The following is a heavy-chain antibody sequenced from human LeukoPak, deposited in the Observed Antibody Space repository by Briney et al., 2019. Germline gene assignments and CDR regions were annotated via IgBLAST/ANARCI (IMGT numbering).Heavy chain of an antibody. D-gene: IGHD4-17*01. J-gene: IGHJ4*02. Sequence: PGGSLRLSCAASGFTFSTYRMNWVRQAPGKGLEWVAYISSSSTTKYYADSVKGRFTISRDNAKNSLYLQMNSLRAEDTAVYYCASDISSTVTTLWGQGTLVTVSS. CDR2: ISSSSTTK. CDR1: GFTFSTYR. V-gene: IGHV3-48*01. CDR3: ASDISSTVTTL.